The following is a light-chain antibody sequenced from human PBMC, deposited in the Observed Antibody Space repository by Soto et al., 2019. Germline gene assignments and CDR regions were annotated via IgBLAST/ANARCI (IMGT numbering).Light chain of an antibody. J-gene: IGKJ2*01. CDR1: QSVSSSY. CDR3: QQYGSSPLYT. V-gene: IGKV3-20*01. Sequence: EIVLTQSPGTLSLSPGERATLSCRASQSVSSSYLAWYQQKPGQPPRLLMYGESTRATGIPDRFSGSGSGTDFTLTISRLEPEDFAVYYCQQYGSSPLYTFGQGTKLEIK. CDR2: GES.